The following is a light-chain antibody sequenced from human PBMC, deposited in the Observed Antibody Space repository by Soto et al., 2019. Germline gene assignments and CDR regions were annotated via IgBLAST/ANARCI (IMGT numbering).Light chain of an antibody. CDR2: KAS. CDR1: QSISSW. Sequence: DIQMTQSPSTLSSSVGDRVTITCRASQSISSWLAWYQQKPGKAPKLLIYKASTLKSGVQSRFSGSGSGTEFTLTISSLQPDDFAIYYCQQYNTYWTFGQGTKVDIK. J-gene: IGKJ1*01. CDR3: QQYNTYWT. V-gene: IGKV1-5*03.